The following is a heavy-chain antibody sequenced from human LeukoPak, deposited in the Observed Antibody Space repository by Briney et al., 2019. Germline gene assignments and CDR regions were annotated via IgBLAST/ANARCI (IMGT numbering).Heavy chain of an antibody. CDR3: AKDMGMGSGWFFFDY. D-gene: IGHD6-19*01. CDR1: GFTFNSYA. V-gene: IGHV3-23*01. J-gene: IGHJ4*02. CDR2: ISGSGGST. Sequence: PGGSLRPSCAASGFTFNSYAMSWVRQAPGKGLEWVSAISGSGGSTYYADSVKGRFTISRDNSKNTLYLQMNSLRAEDTAVYYCAKDMGMGSGWFFFDYWGQGTLVTVSS.